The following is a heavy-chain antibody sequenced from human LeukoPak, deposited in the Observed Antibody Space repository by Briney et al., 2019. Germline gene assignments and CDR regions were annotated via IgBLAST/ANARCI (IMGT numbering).Heavy chain of an antibody. CDR2: IYTSGST. J-gene: IGHJ4*02. CDR1: GGSISSYY. D-gene: IGHD3-9*01. CDR3: ARGQDLRGSPTIYPFDY. Sequence: SETLSLTCAVSGGSISSYYWSWIRQPAGKGLEWIGRIYTSGSTNYNPSLKSRVTISVDTSKNQFSLKLSSVTAADTAVYYCARGQDLRGSPTIYPFDYWGQGTLVTVSS. V-gene: IGHV4-4*07.